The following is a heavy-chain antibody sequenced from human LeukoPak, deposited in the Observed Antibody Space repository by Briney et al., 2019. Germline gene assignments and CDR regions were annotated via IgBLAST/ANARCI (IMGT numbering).Heavy chain of an antibody. D-gene: IGHD1-20*01. V-gene: IGHV1-18*01. Sequence: ASVKVSCKASGYTFTSYGISWVRQAPGQGLEWMGWISAYNGNTNYAQKLQGRVTMTTDTSTSTAYMELRSLRSDDTAVYYCARAIPGDFYYYYMDVWGKGTTVTVSS. CDR3: ARAIPGDFYYYYMDV. J-gene: IGHJ6*03. CDR2: ISAYNGNT. CDR1: GYTFTSYG.